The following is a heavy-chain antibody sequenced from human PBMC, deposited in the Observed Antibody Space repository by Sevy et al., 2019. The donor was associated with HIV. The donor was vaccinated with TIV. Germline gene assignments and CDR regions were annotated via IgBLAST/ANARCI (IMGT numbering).Heavy chain of an antibody. J-gene: IGHJ4*02. CDR3: VRDDRDGYFEY. Sequence: ASVKVSCKASGYTFTGYYMYWMRQAPGQGLEWMGWINPDSGGPIYAPKFQGRVTLTRDTSISTAYMDLSRLKSDDTAVYYCVRDDRDGYFEYWGQGTLVTVSS. CDR2: INPDSGGP. V-gene: IGHV1-2*02. CDR1: GYTFTGYY.